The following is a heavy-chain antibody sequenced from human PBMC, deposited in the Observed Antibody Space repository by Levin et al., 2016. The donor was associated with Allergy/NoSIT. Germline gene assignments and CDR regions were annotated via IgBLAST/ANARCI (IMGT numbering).Heavy chain of an antibody. D-gene: IGHD3-22*01. Sequence: ASVKVSCKASGYTFTGYYMHWVRQAPGQGLEWMGWINPNSGGTNYAQKFQGRVTMTRDTSISTAYMELSRLRSDDTAVYYCATGYYYERHDAFDIWGQGTMVTVSS. J-gene: IGHJ3*02. CDR3: ATGYYYERHDAFDI. V-gene: IGHV1-2*02. CDR2: INPNSGGT. CDR1: GYTFTGYY.